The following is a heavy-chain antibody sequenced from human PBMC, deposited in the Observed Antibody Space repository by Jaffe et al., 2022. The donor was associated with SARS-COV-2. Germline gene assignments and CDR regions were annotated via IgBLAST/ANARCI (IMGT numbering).Heavy chain of an antibody. V-gene: IGHV3-48*03. CDR3: ARLYYYDSSGYPDY. Sequence: EVQLVESGGGLVQPGGSLRLSCAASGFTFSSYEMNWVRQAPGKGLEWVSYISSSGSTIYYADSVKGRFTISRDNAKNSLYLQMNSLRAEDTAVYYCARLYYYDSSGYPDYWGQGTLVTVSS. CDR1: GFTFSSYE. J-gene: IGHJ4*02. D-gene: IGHD3-22*01. CDR2: ISSSGSTI.